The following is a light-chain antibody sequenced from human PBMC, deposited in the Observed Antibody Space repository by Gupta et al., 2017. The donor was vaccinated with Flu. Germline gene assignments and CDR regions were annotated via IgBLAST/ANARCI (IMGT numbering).Light chain of an antibody. CDR3: DTWDSSRSAYV. Sequence: QSVLTQPPSVSAAPGQKVTISCSGSSSNIGNNYVSWYQQHPGTAPKLLIYENNKRRSGIPDRFSGSKSGTSATLGITGLQTGDEADYYCDTWDSSRSAYVFGTGTKVTVL. V-gene: IGLV1-51*02. CDR2: ENN. CDR1: SSNIGNNY. J-gene: IGLJ1*01.